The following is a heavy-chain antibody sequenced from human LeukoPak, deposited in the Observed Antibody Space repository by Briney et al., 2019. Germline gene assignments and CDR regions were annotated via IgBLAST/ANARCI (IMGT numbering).Heavy chain of an antibody. CDR2: IKQDGSEK. D-gene: IGHD3-10*01. CDR1: GFTFSSYN. Sequence: GGSLRLSCAASGFTFSSYNMNWVPQAPGKGLEWVANIKQDGSEKYYVDSVKGRFTISRDNAKNSLYLQMNSLRAEDTAVYYCAREGITMVLGVVYYYYGMDVWGQGTTVTVSS. CDR3: AREGITMVLGVVYYYYGMDV. J-gene: IGHJ6*02. V-gene: IGHV3-7*01.